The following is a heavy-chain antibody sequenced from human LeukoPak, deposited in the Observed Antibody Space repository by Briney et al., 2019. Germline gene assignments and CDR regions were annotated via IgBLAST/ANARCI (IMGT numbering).Heavy chain of an antibody. J-gene: IGHJ4*02. D-gene: IGHD3-22*01. CDR3: AKDGDYYDSSGYFYY. CDR1: GFTFSSYG. Sequence: GGSLRLSCAASGFTFSSYGMHWVCQAPGKGLEWVAVISYDGSNKYYADSVKGRFTISRDNSKNTLYLQMNSLRAEDTAVYYCAKDGDYYDSSGYFYYWGQGTLVTVSS. CDR2: ISYDGSNK. V-gene: IGHV3-30*18.